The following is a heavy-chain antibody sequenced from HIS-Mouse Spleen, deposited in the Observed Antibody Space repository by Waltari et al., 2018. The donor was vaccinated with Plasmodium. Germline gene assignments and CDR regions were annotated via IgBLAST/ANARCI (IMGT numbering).Heavy chain of an antibody. V-gene: IGHV4-34*01. D-gene: IGHD2-15*01. CDR1: GGSFSGYY. CDR2: INHSGST. Sequence: QVQLQQWGAGLLKPSETLSLTCAVYGGSFSGYYWGWNRQPPGKWREWIGEINHSGSTTYTPSLRSRFTISVDTSKNQFSLKLSSVTAADTAVYYCARLVVVASKDSYWGQGTLVTVSS. J-gene: IGHJ4*02. CDR3: ARLVVVASKDSY.